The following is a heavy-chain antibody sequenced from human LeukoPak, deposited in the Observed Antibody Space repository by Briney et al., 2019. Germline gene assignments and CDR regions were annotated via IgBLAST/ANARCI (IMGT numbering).Heavy chain of an antibody. CDR1: GYTLTESS. D-gene: IGHD4-17*01. V-gene: IGHV1-24*01. Sequence: ASVKVSCKVSGYTLTESSMHWVRQAPGKGLEWMGGFDPEDGETIYAQKFQGRVTMTEDTSTDTAYMELSSLRSEDTAVYYGATEVGGTVTTVFDYWGQGTLVTVSS. CDR2: FDPEDGET. J-gene: IGHJ4*02. CDR3: ATEVGGTVTTVFDY.